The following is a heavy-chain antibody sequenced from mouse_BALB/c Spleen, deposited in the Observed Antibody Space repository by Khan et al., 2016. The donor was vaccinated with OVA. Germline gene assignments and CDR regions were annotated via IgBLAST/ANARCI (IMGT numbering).Heavy chain of an antibody. J-gene: IGHJ3*01. CDR2: INPSNGYT. CDR3: AREGAYYRSDGWFSY. CDR1: GYTFTTYT. D-gene: IGHD2-14*01. Sequence: VQLQQSGAELARPGASVKMSCKASGYTFTTYTMHWVKQRPGQGLEWIGYINPSNGYTNYNQKFKDKSTLTADKSSSTAYMQLSSLTSCYSAVYYCAREGAYYRSDGWFSYWGQGTLVTVSA. V-gene: IGHV1-4*01.